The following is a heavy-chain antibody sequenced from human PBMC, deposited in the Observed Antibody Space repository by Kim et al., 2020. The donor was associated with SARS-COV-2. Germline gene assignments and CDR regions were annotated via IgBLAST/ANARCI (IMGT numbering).Heavy chain of an antibody. CDR1: GGSVSRRSYY. J-gene: IGHJ4*02. D-gene: IGHD1-26*01. CDR2: IYYSGST. Sequence: SETLSLTCTVSGGSVSRRSYYWSWIRQPPGKGLEWIGYIYYSGSTNYNPSLKSRVTISVDTSKNQFSLKLSSVTAADTAVYYCATSRDSVSFSGLIDYWGQGTLVTVSS. V-gene: IGHV4-61*01. CDR3: ATSRDSVSFSGLIDY.